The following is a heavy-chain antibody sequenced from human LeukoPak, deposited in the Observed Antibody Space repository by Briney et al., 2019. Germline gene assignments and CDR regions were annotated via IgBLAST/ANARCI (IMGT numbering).Heavy chain of an antibody. Sequence: GGSLRLSCAASGFTFSSYWMSWVRQAPGKGLEGVAFIRYDGSNKYYADSVKGRFTISRDNSKNTLYLQMNSLRAEDTAVYYCAKDQYNWNAKYFDYWGQGTLVTVSS. D-gene: IGHD1-20*01. J-gene: IGHJ4*02. CDR3: AKDQYNWNAKYFDY. CDR2: IRYDGSNK. CDR1: GFTFSSYW. V-gene: IGHV3-30*02.